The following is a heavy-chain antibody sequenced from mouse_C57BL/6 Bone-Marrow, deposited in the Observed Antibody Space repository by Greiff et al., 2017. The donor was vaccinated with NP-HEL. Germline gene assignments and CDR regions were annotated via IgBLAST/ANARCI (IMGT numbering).Heavy chain of an antibody. CDR3: ARSLYYYGSSPYYYAMDY. V-gene: IGHV5-4*03. J-gene: IGHJ4*01. CDR2: ISDGGSYT. Sequence: EVMLVESGGGLVKPGGSLKLSCAASGFTFSSYAMSWVRQTPEKRLEWVATISDGGSYTYYPDNVKGRFTISRDNAKNNLYLQMSHLKSEDTAMYYCARSLYYYGSSPYYYAMDYWGQGTSVTVSS. D-gene: IGHD1-1*01. CDR1: GFTFSSYA.